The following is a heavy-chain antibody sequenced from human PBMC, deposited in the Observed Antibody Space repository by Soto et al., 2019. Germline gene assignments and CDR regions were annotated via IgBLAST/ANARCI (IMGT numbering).Heavy chain of an antibody. D-gene: IGHD6-6*01. CDR2: IYSGGST. V-gene: IGHV3-53*01. CDR3: ARERPDSSSSGFDP. Sequence: VGSLRLSCAASGFTVSSNYVSWVRQAPGKGLEWVSVIYSGGSTYYADSVKGRFTISRDNSKNTLYLQMNSLRAEDTAVYYCARERPDSSSSGFDPWGQGTLVTVSS. J-gene: IGHJ5*02. CDR1: GFTVSSNY.